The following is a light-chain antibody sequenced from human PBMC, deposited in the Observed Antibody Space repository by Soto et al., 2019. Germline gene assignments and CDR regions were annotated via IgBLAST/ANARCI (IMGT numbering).Light chain of an antibody. CDR3: LQYNFSPFT. V-gene: IGKV1-16*02. CDR2: GAS. Sequence: DIQMTQSPSSLSASFGDTVTITCRAGQDIDNSLAWIQQKPGKVPKSLVFGASILQSGVPSKFSGRASGRYFTLTINSLQPEDFGTYSFLQYNFSPFTFGPGTKVEIK. J-gene: IGKJ3*01. CDR1: QDIDNS.